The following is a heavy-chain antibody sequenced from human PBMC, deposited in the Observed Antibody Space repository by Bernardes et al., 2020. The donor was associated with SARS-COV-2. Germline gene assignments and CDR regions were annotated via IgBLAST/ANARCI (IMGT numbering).Heavy chain of an antibody. J-gene: IGHJ5*02. D-gene: IGHD3-10*01. Sequence: ASVKVSCKTSGYIFSDFGVSWVRQAPGQGLEWMGLINPYKGNTDYAQKFQGRVTMTTDTSTSTAYMELRSLSFDDTAVYFCARDRKVRGMTNNWFDPWGQGTLVTVSS. V-gene: IGHV1-18*01. CDR3: ARDRKVRGMTNNWFDP. CDR1: GYIFSDFG. CDR2: INPYKGNT.